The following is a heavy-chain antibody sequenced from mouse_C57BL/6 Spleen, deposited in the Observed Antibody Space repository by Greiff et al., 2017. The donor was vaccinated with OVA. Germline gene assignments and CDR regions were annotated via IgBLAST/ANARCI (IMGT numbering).Heavy chain of an antibody. CDR3: TTLGGPSFDY. J-gene: IGHJ2*01. Sequence: EVQRVESGAELVRPGASVKFSCTASGFNIQDYYMHWVKQRPEQGLEWIGRIEPEDGDTEYAPKLPGKATMTADTASNTAYLQLSSLTSEDTAVYYCTTLGGPSFDYWGQGTTLTVSS. V-gene: IGHV14-1*01. CDR1: GFNIQDYY. CDR2: IEPEDGDT. D-gene: IGHD1-1*02.